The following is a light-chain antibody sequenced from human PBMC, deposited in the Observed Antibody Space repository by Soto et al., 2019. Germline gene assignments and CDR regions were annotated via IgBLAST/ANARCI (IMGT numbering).Light chain of an antibody. J-gene: IGLJ1*01. Sequence: QSVLTQPASVSGSPGQSITISCAGTSSDVGAYNYVSWYQHHPGKAPKLMIYDVNNRPSGDSNRFSGSKSGNTASLTISGLQAEDEADYYCSSWTSGATYVFGSGTSSPS. CDR2: DVN. CDR3: SSWTSGATYV. CDR1: SSDVGAYNY. V-gene: IGLV2-14*03.